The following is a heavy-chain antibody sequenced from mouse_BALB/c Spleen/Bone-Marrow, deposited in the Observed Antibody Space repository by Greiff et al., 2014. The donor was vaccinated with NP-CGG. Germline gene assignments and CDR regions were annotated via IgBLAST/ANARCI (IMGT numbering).Heavy chain of an antibody. D-gene: IGHD2-1*01. J-gene: IGHJ2*01. CDR1: GYTFTDYE. V-gene: IGHV1-15*01. CDR3: TREGYGNSYYFDY. CDR2: IDPETGGT. Sequence: QVQLKESGAELVRPGASVTLSCKASGYTFTDYEMHWVKQTPVHGLEWIGAIDPETGGTASNQKFKGKATLTADKSSSTAYMELRSLTSEDSAVYYCTREGYGNSYYFDYWGQGTTLTVSS.